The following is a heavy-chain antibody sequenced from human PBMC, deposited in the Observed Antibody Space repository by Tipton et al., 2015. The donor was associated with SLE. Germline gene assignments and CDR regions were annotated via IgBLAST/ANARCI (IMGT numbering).Heavy chain of an antibody. V-gene: IGHV3-23*01. CDR2: ISGSGGST. Sequence: SLRLSCAASGFTVSSNYMTWVRQAPGKGLEWVSAISGSGGSTYYADSVKGRFTISRDNSKNTLYLQMNSLRAEDTAVYYCAKDRGYDFWGGLDAFDIWGQGTMVTVSS. CDR3: AKDRGYDFWGGLDAFDI. D-gene: IGHD3-3*01. CDR1: GFTVSSNY. J-gene: IGHJ3*02.